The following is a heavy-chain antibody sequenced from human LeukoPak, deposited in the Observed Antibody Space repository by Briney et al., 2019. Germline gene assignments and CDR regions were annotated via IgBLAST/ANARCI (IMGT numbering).Heavy chain of an antibody. J-gene: IGHJ6*02. D-gene: IGHD2-2*01. Sequence: GGSLRLSCAASGFTFNNYAMSWVRQAPGKGLEWVSAISNSGGATYYADSVKGRFTISRDNSKNTLFLHMNSLRVEDTAVYNCAKAPPAATKYYYGMDVWGQGTTVTVSS. CDR2: ISNSGGAT. CDR1: GFTFNNYA. CDR3: AKAPPAATKYYYGMDV. V-gene: IGHV3-23*01.